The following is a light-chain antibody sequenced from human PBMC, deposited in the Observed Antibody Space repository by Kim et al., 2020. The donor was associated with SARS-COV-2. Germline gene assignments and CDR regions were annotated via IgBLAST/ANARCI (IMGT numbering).Light chain of an antibody. CDR1: SSNIGSNT. J-gene: IGLJ1*01. V-gene: IGLV1-44*01. CDR3: ATWDDSLNGRV. CDR2: SNN. Sequence: ELTQPPSASGTPGQRVTISCSGSSSNIGSNTVNWYQQLPGTAPKLLIYSNNQRPSGVPDRFSGSKSGTSASLAISGLQSEDEADYYCATWDDSLNGRVFGTGTKVTVL.